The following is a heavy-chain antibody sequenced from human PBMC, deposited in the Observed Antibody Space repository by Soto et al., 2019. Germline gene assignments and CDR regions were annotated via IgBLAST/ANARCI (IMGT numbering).Heavy chain of an antibody. V-gene: IGHV1-2*04. Sequence: ASVKVSCKASGYTFTGYYMHWVRQAPGQGLEWMGWINPNSGGTNYAQKFQGWVTMTRDTSISTAYMELSRLRSDDTAVYYCARYTTTSSGWSGTGMDFWGQGTTVTVPS. CDR2: INPNSGGT. J-gene: IGHJ6*02. CDR3: ARYTTTSSGWSGTGMDF. D-gene: IGHD6-19*01. CDR1: GYTFTGYY.